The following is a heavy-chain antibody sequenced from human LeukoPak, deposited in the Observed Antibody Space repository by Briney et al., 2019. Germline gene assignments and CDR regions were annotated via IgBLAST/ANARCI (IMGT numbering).Heavy chain of an antibody. V-gene: IGHV1-69*05. CDR2: IIPIFGTA. CDR3: ARVDCSSTSCYKMLYYFDY. D-gene: IGHD2-2*01. J-gene: IGHJ4*02. Sequence: SVKVSCKASGGTFSSYAISWVRQAPGQGLEWMGGIIPIFGTANYAQEFQGRVTITTDESTSTAYMELSSLRSEDTAVYYCARVDCSSTSCYKMLYYFDYWGQGTLVTVSS. CDR1: GGTFSSYA.